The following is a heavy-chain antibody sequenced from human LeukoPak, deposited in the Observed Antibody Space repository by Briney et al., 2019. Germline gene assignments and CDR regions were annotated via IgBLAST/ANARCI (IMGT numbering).Heavy chain of an antibody. CDR1: GYTFTSYY. D-gene: IGHD3-10*01. CDR2: INPSGGST. CDR3: ARDSSLLLWFGEAHPPAY. J-gene: IGHJ4*02. Sequence: ASVKVSCKASGYTFTSYYMHWVRQAPGQGLEWMGIINPSGGSTSYAQKFQGRVTMTRDTSTSTVYMELSSLRSEDTAVYYCARDSSLLLWFGEAHPPAYWGQETLVTVSS. V-gene: IGHV1-46*01.